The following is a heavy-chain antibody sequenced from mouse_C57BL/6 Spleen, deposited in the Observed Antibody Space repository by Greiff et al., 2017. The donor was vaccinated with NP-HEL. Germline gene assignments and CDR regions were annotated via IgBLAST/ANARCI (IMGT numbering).Heavy chain of an antibody. D-gene: IGHD1-1*01. J-gene: IGHJ2*01. V-gene: IGHV5-9*01. CDR2: LSGGGGNT. CDR1: GFTFSSYT. Sequence: EVQLVESGGGLVKPGGSLKLSCAASGFTFSSYTMSWVRQTPEKRLEWVATLSGGGGNTYYPDSVKGRFTISRDNAKNTLYLQMSSLRSEDTALDYCARYGGTPFDYWGQGTTLTVSS. CDR3: ARYGGTPFDY.